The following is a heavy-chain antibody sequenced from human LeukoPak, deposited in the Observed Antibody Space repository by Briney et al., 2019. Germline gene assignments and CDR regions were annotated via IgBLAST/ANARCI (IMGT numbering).Heavy chain of an antibody. CDR3: ARELMGLTMIVVVNPIDY. CDR1: GFTVSSYS. Sequence: GGSLRLSCAASGFTVSSYSMNWVRQAPGKGLEWVSSISSTSSYIYYADSVKGRFTISRDNAKNSLFLQMNSLRAEDTAVYYCARELMGLTMIVVVNPIDYWGQGTLVTVSS. J-gene: IGHJ4*02. CDR2: ISSTSSYI. D-gene: IGHD3-22*01. V-gene: IGHV3-21*01.